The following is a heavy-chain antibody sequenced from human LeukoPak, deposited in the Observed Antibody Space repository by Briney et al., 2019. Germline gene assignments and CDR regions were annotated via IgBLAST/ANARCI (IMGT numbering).Heavy chain of an antibody. D-gene: IGHD3-10*01. CDR1: GFTFSSCG. Sequence: GGSLRLTCAASGFTFSSCGMHWVRQAPGKGLEWVAVISFDASNKYYADSLKGRFTISRDNSMNTLYLQMNSLRAEDTAVYYCAKDVDPFGSGSYVEGFDYWGQGTLVTVSS. V-gene: IGHV3-30*18. CDR3: AKDVDPFGSGSYVEGFDY. CDR2: ISFDASNK. J-gene: IGHJ4*02.